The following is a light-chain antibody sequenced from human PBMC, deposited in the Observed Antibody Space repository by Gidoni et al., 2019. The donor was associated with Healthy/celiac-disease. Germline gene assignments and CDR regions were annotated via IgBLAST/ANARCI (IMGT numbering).Light chain of an antibody. V-gene: IGKV1-8*01. CDR1: QGISSY. CDR2: AAS. J-gene: IGKJ3*01. Sequence: AIRITQSPSSLSASTGARVTITCRASQGISSYLAWYQQKPGKAPKLLIYAASTLQSGVPSRFSGSGSGTDFTLTISCLQSEDFATYYCQQYYSYPPGFGPGTKVDIK. CDR3: QQYYSYPPG.